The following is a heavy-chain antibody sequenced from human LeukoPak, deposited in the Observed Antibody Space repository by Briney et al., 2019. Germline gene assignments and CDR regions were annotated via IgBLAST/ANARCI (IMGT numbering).Heavy chain of an antibody. D-gene: IGHD1-26*01. CDR3: AKDTGGSYYDAFDI. CDR1: GFTFDDYA. V-gene: IGHV3-9*01. J-gene: IGHJ3*02. Sequence: GRSLRLSCAASGFTFDDYAMHWVRQAPGKGLEWVSGISWNSGSIGYADSVKGRFTISRDNAKNSLYLQMNSLRAEDTALYYCAKDTGGSYYDAFDIWGQGTMVTVSS. CDR2: ISWNSGSI.